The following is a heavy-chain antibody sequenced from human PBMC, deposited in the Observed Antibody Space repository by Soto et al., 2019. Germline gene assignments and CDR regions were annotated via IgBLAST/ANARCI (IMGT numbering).Heavy chain of an antibody. Sequence: EVQLVESGGGLVQPGGSLKLSCAASGFIFSDSSIHWVRQASGKGLEWLGRIRSKPNSYATAYAASVKGRFTISRDXSXNXXDLQTNGLKPEDKAMYYCTRDDFVLVPAAIDAFDIWGQGTTVIVSS. J-gene: IGHJ3*02. CDR1: GFIFSDSS. CDR2: IRSKPNSYAT. D-gene: IGHD2-2*01. V-gene: IGHV3-73*01. CDR3: TRDDFVLVPAAIDAFDI.